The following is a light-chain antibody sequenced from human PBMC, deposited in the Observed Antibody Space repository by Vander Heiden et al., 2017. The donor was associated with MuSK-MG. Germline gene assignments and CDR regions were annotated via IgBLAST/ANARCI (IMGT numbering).Light chain of an antibody. CDR3: QQSDSTPST. V-gene: IGKV1-39*01. J-gene: IGKJ1*01. CDR1: QSISSY. CDR2: AAS. Sequence: DIQTTQSPSSLSASVGDRVTITCRASQSISSYLNWYQQKPGKAPKLLIYAASSLQSGVPSRFSGSGYGTDFTLTISRLQPEDFATYYCQQSDSTPSTFGQGTKVEIK.